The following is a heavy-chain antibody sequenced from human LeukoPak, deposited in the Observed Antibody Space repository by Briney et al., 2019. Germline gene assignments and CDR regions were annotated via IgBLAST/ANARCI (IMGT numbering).Heavy chain of an antibody. D-gene: IGHD4-17*01. V-gene: IGHV4-59*01. CDR1: GGSMSGYY. J-gene: IGHJ4*02. Sequence: SETLSLTCIVSGGSMSGYYWSWIRQPPGKGLEWIGYRFHSGSFNYNPSLKSRVTISVDTSKSQFSLQLSSVTAADTAVYYCAGYFGDSVGYFDYWGQGTLVTVSS. CDR3: AGYFGDSVGYFDY. CDR2: RFHSGSF.